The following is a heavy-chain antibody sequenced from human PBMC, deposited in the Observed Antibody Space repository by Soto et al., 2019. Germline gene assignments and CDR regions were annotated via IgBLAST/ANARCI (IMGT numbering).Heavy chain of an antibody. Sequence: ASVKVSCKASGYTFTGYYMHWVRQAPGQGLEWMGWINPNSGGTNYAQKFQGWVTMTRDTSISTAYMELSRLRSDDTAVYYCAREFDCSGGSCSGMDVWGQGTTVTVSS. CDR3: AREFDCSGGSCSGMDV. D-gene: IGHD2-15*01. CDR1: GYTFTGYY. CDR2: INPNSGGT. J-gene: IGHJ6*02. V-gene: IGHV1-2*04.